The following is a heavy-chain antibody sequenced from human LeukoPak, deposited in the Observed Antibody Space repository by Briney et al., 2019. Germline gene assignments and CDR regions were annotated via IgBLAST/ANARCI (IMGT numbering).Heavy chain of an antibody. V-gene: IGHV3-43*02. D-gene: IGHD5-24*01. CDR1: GFTFDDYA. Sequence: GGSLRLSCAASGFTFDDYAMHWVRQAPGKGLEWVSLISGDGGSTYYADSVKGRFTISRDNSKNSLYLQMNSLRTEDTALYYCAKDEKRWIQSDHFEYWGQETRVPVSS. CDR2: ISGDGGST. CDR3: AKDEKRWIQSDHFEY. J-gene: IGHJ4*02.